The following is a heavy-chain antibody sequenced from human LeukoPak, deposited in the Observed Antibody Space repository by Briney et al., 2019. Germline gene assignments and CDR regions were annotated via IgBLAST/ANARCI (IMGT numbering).Heavy chain of an antibody. Sequence: SETLSLTCTVSGGSISSHYWSWIRQPPGKGLEWIGYIFTGSTTYNPSLKSRVTISVDTSKNQFSLKLSSVTAADTAGYYCARRLRTYFDYWGQGSLVTVSS. J-gene: IGHJ4*02. CDR1: GGSISSHY. V-gene: IGHV4-4*09. CDR3: ARRLRTYFDY. CDR2: IFTGST.